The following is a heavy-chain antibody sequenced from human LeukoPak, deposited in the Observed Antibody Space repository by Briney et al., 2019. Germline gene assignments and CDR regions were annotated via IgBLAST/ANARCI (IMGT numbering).Heavy chain of an antibody. CDR1: GYTFTGYY. CDR2: INPNSGGT. J-gene: IGHJ3*02. V-gene: IGHV1-2*02. D-gene: IGHD5-18*01. Sequence: ASVKVSCKASGYTFTGYYMHWVRQAPGQGLEWIGWINPNSGGTNYAQKFQGRVTMTRDTSISTAYMELSRLRSDDTAVYYCAVGYSYGYLMAFDIWGQGTMVTVSS. CDR3: AVGYSYGYLMAFDI.